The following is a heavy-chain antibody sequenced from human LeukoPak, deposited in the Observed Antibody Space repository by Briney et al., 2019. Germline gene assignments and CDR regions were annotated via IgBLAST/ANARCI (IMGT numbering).Heavy chain of an antibody. CDR3: ARDPWDDVSGFSGDY. J-gene: IGHJ4*02. V-gene: IGHV3-74*01. CDR1: GFTFSRYW. D-gene: IGHD3-22*01. Sequence: GGSLRLSCAASGFTFSRYWMHWVRQVPGKGLVWVSRIISDGSSTRYADSVKGRFTISRDNAKNTLYLQMNSLRDEDTAVYYCARDPWDDVSGFSGDYWGRGTLVTVSS. CDR2: IISDGSST.